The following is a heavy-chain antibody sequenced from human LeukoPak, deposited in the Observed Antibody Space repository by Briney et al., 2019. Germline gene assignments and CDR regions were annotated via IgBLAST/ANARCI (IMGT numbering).Heavy chain of an antibody. Sequence: SQTLSLTRNVSGGSISNDGYYWSWIRQHPGKGLEWLGYIYYSGSTYYNPSLKSRVTLSVDTSKSQFSLRLSPVTAADTAVYYCARDLTGDQFFDPWGQGTLVTVSS. J-gene: IGHJ5*02. CDR1: GGSISNDGYY. CDR2: IYYSGST. V-gene: IGHV4-31*03. CDR3: ARDLTGDQFFDP. D-gene: IGHD7-27*01.